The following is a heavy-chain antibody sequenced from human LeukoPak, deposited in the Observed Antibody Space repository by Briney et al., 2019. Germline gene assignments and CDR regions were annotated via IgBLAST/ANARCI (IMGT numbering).Heavy chain of an antibody. J-gene: IGHJ6*02. CDR3: AKALRGTFAYYGMDV. D-gene: IGHD2/OR15-2a*01. CDR2: ISGSGGST. CDR1: GFTFSSYA. Sequence: GGSLRLSCAASGFTFSSYAMSWVRQAPGKGLEWVSAISGSGGSTYYADSVKGRFTISRDNSKNTLYLQMNSLRAEDTAVYYCAKALRGTFAYYGMDVWGQGTTVTVSS. V-gene: IGHV3-23*01.